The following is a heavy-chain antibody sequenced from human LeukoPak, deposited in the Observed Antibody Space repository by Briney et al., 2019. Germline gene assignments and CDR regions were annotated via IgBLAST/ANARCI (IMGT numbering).Heavy chain of an antibody. D-gene: IGHD3-9*01. CDR3: ARVDLLTGYYFFDY. CDR1: GYSFTSHY. V-gene: IGHV1-18*04. Sequence: ASVKVSCKASGYSFTSHYMHWVRQAPGQGLEWVGWIRGDNGNTNYAQKFQGRVTMTTETSTSTAYMELGSLGSDETAVYYCARVDLLTGYYFFDYWGQGTLVTVSS. J-gene: IGHJ4*02. CDR2: IRGDNGNT.